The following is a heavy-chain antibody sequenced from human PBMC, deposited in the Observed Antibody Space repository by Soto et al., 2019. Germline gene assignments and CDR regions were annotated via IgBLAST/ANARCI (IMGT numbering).Heavy chain of an antibody. D-gene: IGHD2-15*01. Sequence: SETLSLTCTVSGGSISGYYWSWIRQPPGKGLGWIGYMYNTGSTVYNPSFKSRVTISVDTSKNQFSLKLNSVTAADTAVYYCARWVEVSLDYFDSWGQGNPVTVSS. V-gene: IGHV4-59*01. J-gene: IGHJ4*02. CDR2: MYNTGST. CDR1: GGSISGYY. CDR3: ARWVEVSLDYFDS.